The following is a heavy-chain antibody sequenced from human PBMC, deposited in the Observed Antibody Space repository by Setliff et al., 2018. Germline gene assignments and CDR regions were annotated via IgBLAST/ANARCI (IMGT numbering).Heavy chain of an antibody. J-gene: IGHJ4*02. D-gene: IGHD3-16*01. CDR2: IYYSGST. CDR3: ARLRGAFDY. CDR1: GYSISSGYY. Sequence: SETLSLTCAVSGYSISSGYYWGWIRQPAGKRLEWIGYIYYSGSTNYNPSLESRVTISVDTSKNQFSLRLNSATAADTAVYYCARLRGAFDYWGQGTLVTVSS. V-gene: IGHV4-61*10.